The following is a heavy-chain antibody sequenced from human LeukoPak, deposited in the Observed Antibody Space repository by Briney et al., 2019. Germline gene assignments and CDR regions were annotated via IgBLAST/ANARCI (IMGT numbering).Heavy chain of an antibody. Sequence: SVKVSCKASGFTFTSSAVQWVRQARGQGLEWIGWIVVGSGNTNYAQKFQERVTINRDMSTSTAYMELRSLRSEDTAVYYCATDDVTTGTKTALGYWGQGTLVTVSS. J-gene: IGHJ4*02. CDR3: ATDDVTTGTKTALGY. CDR2: IVVGSGNT. CDR1: GFTFTSSA. V-gene: IGHV1-58*01. D-gene: IGHD1-1*01.